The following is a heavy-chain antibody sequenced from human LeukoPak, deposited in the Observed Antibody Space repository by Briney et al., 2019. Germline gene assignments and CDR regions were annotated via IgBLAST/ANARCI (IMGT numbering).Heavy chain of an antibody. J-gene: IGHJ4*02. Sequence: GGSLRLSCAASGFTFSSYAMSWVRQAPGKGLEWVSGITDSGRSTFYADSVKGRITVSRDSSKNTLYLQMNSLRAEDTAVYYCAKARTYYYDSSGDRGGYWGQGTLVTVSS. CDR3: AKARTYYYDSSGDRGGY. D-gene: IGHD3-22*01. CDR2: ITDSGRST. CDR1: GFTFSSYA. V-gene: IGHV3-23*01.